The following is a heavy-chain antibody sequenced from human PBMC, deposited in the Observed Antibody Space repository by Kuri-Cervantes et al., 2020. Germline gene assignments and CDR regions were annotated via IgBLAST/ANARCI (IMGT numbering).Heavy chain of an antibody. J-gene: IGHJ3*01. CDR3: ARNWHDGFDV. D-gene: IGHD1-1*01. CDR2: ISSSSSYI. CDR1: GFTFSSYS. V-gene: IGHV3-21*01. Sequence: GGSLRLSCAASGFTFSSYSMNWVRQAPGKGLEWVSSISSSSSYIYYADSVKGRFTISRDNAKNSLYLQMNSLRAEDTAAYYCARNWHDGFDVWGQGTLVTVSS.